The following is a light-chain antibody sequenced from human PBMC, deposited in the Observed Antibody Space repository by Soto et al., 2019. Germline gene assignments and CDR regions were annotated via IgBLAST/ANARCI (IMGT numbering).Light chain of an antibody. Sequence: QSALTQSPSASGSPGQSVTISCTGTSSDIGGYNSVSWYQQHPGKAPKVMIYDVTKRPSGVPDRFSGSKSGNTASLTVPALQAEDEADYYCSSYTDTKSLVFGTGTKVTVL. J-gene: IGLJ1*01. CDR1: SSDIGGYNS. CDR3: SSYTDTKSLV. CDR2: DVT. V-gene: IGLV2-8*01.